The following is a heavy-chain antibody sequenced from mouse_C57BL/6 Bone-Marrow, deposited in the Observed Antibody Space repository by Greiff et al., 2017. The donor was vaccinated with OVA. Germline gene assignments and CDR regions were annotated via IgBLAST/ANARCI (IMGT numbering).Heavy chain of an antibody. CDR3: ARRGEYYLFAY. CDR1: GYTFTDYN. D-gene: IGHD1-1*01. V-gene: IGHV1-22*01. CDR2: INPNNGGT. J-gene: IGHJ3*01. Sequence: EVQGVESGPELVKPGASVKMSCKASGYTFTDYNMHWVKQSHGKSLEWIGYINPNNGGTSYNQKFKGKATLTVNKSSSTAYMELRSLTSEDSAVYYCARRGEYYLFAYWGQGTLVTVSA.